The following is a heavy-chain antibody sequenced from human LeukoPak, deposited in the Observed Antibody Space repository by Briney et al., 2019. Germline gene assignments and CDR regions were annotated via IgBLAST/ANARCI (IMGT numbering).Heavy chain of an antibody. J-gene: IGHJ5*02. V-gene: IGHV3-30*03. CDR1: GFTFRNYG. D-gene: IGHD3-10*01. CDR3: ATLRYGSGSYYPIDP. CDR2: ISYDGSNK. Sequence: GGSLRLSCAASGFTFRNYGMHWVRQAPGKGLEWVSIISYDGSNKYYADSVKGRFTISRDNSKSTLYLQMNSLRTEDTAVYFCATLRYGSGSYYPIDPWGQGTLVTVSS.